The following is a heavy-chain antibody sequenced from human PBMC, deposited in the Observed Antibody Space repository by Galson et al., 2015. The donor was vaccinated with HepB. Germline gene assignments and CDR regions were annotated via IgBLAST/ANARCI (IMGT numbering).Heavy chain of an antibody. CDR2: IIPIFGTA. CDR1: GGTFSSYA. Sequence: SVKVSCKASGGTFSSYAISWVRQAPGQGLEWMGGIIPIFGTANYAQKFQGRVTITADESTSTAYMELSSLRSEDTAVYYCARGPAAMVTSYYYYMDVWGKGTTVTVSS. D-gene: IGHD5-18*01. V-gene: IGHV1-69*13. J-gene: IGHJ6*03. CDR3: ARGPAAMVTSYYYYMDV.